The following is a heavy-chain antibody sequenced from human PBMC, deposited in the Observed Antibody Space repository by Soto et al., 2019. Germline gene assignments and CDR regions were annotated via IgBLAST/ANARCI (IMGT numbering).Heavy chain of an antibody. Sequence: GGSLRLSCAASGFTFSSYAMSWVRQAPGMGLEWVSAISGSGGSTYYADSVKGRFTISRDNSKNTLYLQMNSLRAEDTAVYYCAKGSTMIVVVTYFDYWGQGTLVTVSS. CDR2: ISGSGGST. J-gene: IGHJ4*02. D-gene: IGHD3-22*01. V-gene: IGHV3-23*01. CDR1: GFTFSSYA. CDR3: AKGSTMIVVVTYFDY.